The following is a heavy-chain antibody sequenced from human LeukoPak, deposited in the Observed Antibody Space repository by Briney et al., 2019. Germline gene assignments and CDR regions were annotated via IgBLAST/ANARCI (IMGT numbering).Heavy chain of an antibody. CDR2: TYYSGST. D-gene: IGHD3-3*01. J-gene: IGHJ5*02. CDR1: GGSISSYY. V-gene: IGHV4-39*01. Sequence: KPSETLSLTCTVSGGSISSYYWSWIRQPPGKGLEWIGSTYYSGSTYYNPSLKSRVTISVDTSKNQFSLKLSSVTAADTAVYYCASERLLYNWFDPWGQGTLVTVSS. CDR3: ASERLLYNWFDP.